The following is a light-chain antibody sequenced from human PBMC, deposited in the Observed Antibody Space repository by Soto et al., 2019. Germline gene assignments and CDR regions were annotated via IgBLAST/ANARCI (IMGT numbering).Light chain of an antibody. CDR1: SSNIGSNY. Sequence: QSVLTQPPSASGTHGQRVTISCSGSSSNIGSNYVYWYQQLPGTAPKLLIYRNNQRPSGVPDRFSGSKSGTSASLAISGLRSEDEADYYWAAWDDSLSGYVFGTGTKVTVL. V-gene: IGLV1-47*01. CDR2: RNN. J-gene: IGLJ1*01. CDR3: AAWDDSLSGYV.